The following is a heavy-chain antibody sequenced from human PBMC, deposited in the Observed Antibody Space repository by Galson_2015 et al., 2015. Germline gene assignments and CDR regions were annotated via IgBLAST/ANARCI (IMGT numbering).Heavy chain of an antibody. J-gene: IGHJ2*01. CDR2: ISSSGSTI. Sequence: SLRLSCAASGFTFSDYYMSWIRQAPGKGLEWVSYISSSGSTIYYADSVKGRFTISRDNAKNSLYLQMNSLRAEDTAVYYCARGLDTGTVTNWYFDLWGRGTLVTVSS. V-gene: IGHV3-11*01. CDR3: ARGLDTGTVTNWYFDL. D-gene: IGHD4-17*01. CDR1: GFTFSDYY.